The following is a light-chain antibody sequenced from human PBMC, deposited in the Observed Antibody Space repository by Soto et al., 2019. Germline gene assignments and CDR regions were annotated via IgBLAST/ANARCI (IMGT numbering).Light chain of an antibody. J-gene: IGKJ1*01. CDR1: QTLSSNY. V-gene: IGKV3-20*01. CDR3: QLYGSSRWT. CDR2: GAS. Sequence: IVLTQSPGTLSLSHGQRATLSCRASQTLSSNYLAWYQQKPGQAPRLLIFGASSRATGIPDRFSGSGSGTDFTLTISRLEPEDFAVYYCQLYGSSRWTFGQGTKVDI.